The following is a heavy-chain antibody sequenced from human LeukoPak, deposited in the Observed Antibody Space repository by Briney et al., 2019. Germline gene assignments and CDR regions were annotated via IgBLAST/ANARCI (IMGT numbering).Heavy chain of an antibody. D-gene: IGHD2-2*01. CDR3: AREVRYCSSTSCYGHYYYMDV. J-gene: IGHJ6*03. CDR1: GFTFNYYG. CDR2: INNSGGST. V-gene: IGHV3-21*01. Sequence: PGGTLRLSCAAFGFTFNYYGMSWVRQAPGKGLEWVSSINNSGGSTYYADSVKGRFTISRDNAKNSLYLQMNSLRAEDTAVYYCAREVRYCSSTSCYGHYYYMDVWGKGTTVTVSS.